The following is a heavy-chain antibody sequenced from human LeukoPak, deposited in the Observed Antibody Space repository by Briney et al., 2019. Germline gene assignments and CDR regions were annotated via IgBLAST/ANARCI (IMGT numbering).Heavy chain of an antibody. D-gene: IGHD3-22*01. CDR3: ARHRNSHGYPDDAFDI. CDR1: GYTFTNYW. Sequence: GESLKISCKGSGYTFTNYWIGWVRQMPGKGLEWMGLIYPGDSDTRYSPSFQGQVTMSADKSTRTAYLQWSSLEASDTAMYYCARHRNSHGYPDDAFDIWGQGAMVTVSS. V-gene: IGHV5-51*01. J-gene: IGHJ3*02. CDR2: IYPGDSDT.